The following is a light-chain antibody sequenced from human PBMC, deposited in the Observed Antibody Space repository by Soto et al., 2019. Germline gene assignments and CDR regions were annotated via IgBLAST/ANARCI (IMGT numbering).Light chain of an antibody. CDR2: EVS. V-gene: IGLV2-14*01. J-gene: IGLJ2*01. CDR1: SSDVGDENY. CDR3: SSGVL. Sequence: QSALTQPASVSGSPGQSITISCTGTSSDVGDENYVSWYQHHPGKAPKLMIYEVSNRPSGVSNRFSGSKYGNTASLTISGVQEEDEGDYYFSSGVLFGGGTKLTVL.